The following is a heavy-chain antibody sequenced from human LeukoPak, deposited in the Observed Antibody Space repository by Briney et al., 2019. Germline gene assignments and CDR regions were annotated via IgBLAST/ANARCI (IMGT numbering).Heavy chain of an antibody. Sequence: ASVKVSCKVSGYTLTELSMHWVRQAPGQGLEWMGWISAYNGNTNYAQKLQGRVTMTTDTSTSTAYMELRSLRSDDTAVYYCARGLSGCDYWGQGTLVTVSS. J-gene: IGHJ4*02. CDR2: ISAYNGNT. CDR3: ARGLSGCDY. CDR1: GYTLTELS. D-gene: IGHD5-12*01. V-gene: IGHV1-18*01.